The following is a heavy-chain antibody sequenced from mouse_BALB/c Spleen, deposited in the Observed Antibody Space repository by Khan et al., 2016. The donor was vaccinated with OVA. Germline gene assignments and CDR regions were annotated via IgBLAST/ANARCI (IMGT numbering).Heavy chain of an antibody. D-gene: IGHD1-1*01. CDR2: ITYSGST. CDR1: GYSITSDYA. CDR3: ARSGTISTVVTTDFDS. V-gene: IGHV3-2*02. Sequence: EVQLQESGPGLVKPSQSLSLTCTVTGYSITSDYAWNWIRQLPGNKLEWMGYITYSGSTSYNPSLKSRISITRNTSQNQFSLQLRSVTTEDTATYYGARSGTISTVVTTDFDSWGQGTTLTVSS. J-gene: IGHJ2*01.